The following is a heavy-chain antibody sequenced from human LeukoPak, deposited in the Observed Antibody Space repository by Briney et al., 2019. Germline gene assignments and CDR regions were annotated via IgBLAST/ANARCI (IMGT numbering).Heavy chain of an antibody. CDR3: ARSAPSVTSYYFYS. J-gene: IGHJ4*02. V-gene: IGHV4-4*07. Sequence: SETLSLTCTVSGDSISRYYWSWIRQPAGKGLEWIGRFDTIGSTNYNPSLKSRVAMSLDTSKNQFSLTLNSVTAPDTAVYYCARSAPSVTSYYFYSWRQGTLATVSS. D-gene: IGHD4-17*01. CDR2: FDTIGST. CDR1: GDSISRYY.